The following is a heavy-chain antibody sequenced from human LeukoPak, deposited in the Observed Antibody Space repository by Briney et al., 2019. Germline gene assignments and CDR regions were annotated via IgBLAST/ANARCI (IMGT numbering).Heavy chain of an antibody. CDR2: VHHSGAT. D-gene: IGHD3-10*01. CDR3: ARQGTNDATRFAF. Sequence: PSETLSLTCGVSGDSIKSAYYWGWIRQPPGKGLEWIGSVHHSGATYYNPSLKSRLSLSLDTSANDVSLRMSSVTATDTAVYFCARQGTNDATRFAFWVQGTLVTVSS. V-gene: IGHV4-38-2*01. J-gene: IGHJ4*02. CDR1: GDSIKSAYY.